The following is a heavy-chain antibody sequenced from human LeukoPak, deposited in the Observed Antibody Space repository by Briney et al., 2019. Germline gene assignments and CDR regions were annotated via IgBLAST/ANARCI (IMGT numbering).Heavy chain of an antibody. D-gene: IGHD3-3*01. CDR1: GFIFGGYW. CDR3: ASGFLQWLY. Sequence: GGSLRLSCAASGFIFGGYWMSWVRQAPGRGLEGVANINPDGSIKYYVDSIKGRFTISRDNAKNSLYLQMNSLRAEDTAVYYCASGFLQWLYWGQGTLVTVSS. CDR2: INPDGSIK. V-gene: IGHV3-7*01. J-gene: IGHJ4*02.